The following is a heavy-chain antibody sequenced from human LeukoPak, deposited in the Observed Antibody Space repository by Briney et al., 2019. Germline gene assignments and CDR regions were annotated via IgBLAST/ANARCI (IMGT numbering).Heavy chain of an antibody. CDR2: IYYSGST. V-gene: IGHV4-59*08. J-gene: IGHJ4*02. CDR1: AGSISNYY. Sequence: SETLSLTCTVSAGSISNYYWSWIRQPPGKGLEWIGYIYYSGSTNYNPSLKSRVTISVDTSKNQFSLKLSSVTAADTAVYYCARHFSYFDYWGQGTLVTVSS. CDR3: ARHFSYFDY.